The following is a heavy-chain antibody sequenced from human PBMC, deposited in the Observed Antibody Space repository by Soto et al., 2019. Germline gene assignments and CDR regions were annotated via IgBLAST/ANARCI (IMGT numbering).Heavy chain of an antibody. CDR3: ARGPKVVPAITSDY. CDR2: ISGYNGNT. Sequence: QVQLVQSGPEVKKPGASVKVSCKASGYTFTSFGITWVRQAPGQGLEWVGWISGYNGNTNYAQKLQGRVTMTTDTSTSTAYMELMSLRSDDTAVYYCARGPKVVPAITSDYWGQGTLVTVSS. D-gene: IGHD2-15*01. J-gene: IGHJ4*02. CDR1: GYTFTSFG. V-gene: IGHV1-18*01.